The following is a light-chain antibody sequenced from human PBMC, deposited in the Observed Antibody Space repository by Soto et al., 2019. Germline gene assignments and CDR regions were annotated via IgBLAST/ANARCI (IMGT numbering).Light chain of an antibody. CDR2: GAS. Sequence: EIVMTQSPATLSVSPGERATLSCRASQSVSSNLAWYQQKPGQAPRLLIYGASTRATGIPARFSGSGSGTDFTLTISSLEPEDFAVYYCQQRSNWPPTFGGGTKVDTK. CDR1: QSVSSN. CDR3: QQRSNWPPT. V-gene: IGKV3-15*01. J-gene: IGKJ4*01.